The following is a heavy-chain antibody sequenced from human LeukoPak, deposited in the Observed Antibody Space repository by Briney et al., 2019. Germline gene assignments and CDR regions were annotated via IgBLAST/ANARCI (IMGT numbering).Heavy chain of an antibody. CDR1: GFTFSGSA. CDR2: IRSKANSYAT. V-gene: IGHV3-73*01. Sequence: GSLRLSCAASGFTFSGSAMHWVRPASGKGLEWVGRIRSKANSYATAYAASVKGRFTISRDDSKNTAYLQMNSLKTEDTAVYYCTRYSDTAMVTFTFDYWGQGTLVTVSS. J-gene: IGHJ4*02. D-gene: IGHD5-18*01. CDR3: TRYSDTAMVTFTFDY.